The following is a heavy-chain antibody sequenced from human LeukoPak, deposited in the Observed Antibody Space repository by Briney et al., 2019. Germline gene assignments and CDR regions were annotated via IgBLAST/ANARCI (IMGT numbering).Heavy chain of an antibody. V-gene: IGHV4-34*01. J-gene: IGHJ4*02. CDR2: INHSGST. CDR1: GGSFSGYY. D-gene: IGHD1-26*01. CDR3: ARPWLTGGATVVPPPYFDS. Sequence: SETLSLTCAVYGGSFSGYYWSWIRQPPGKGLEWIGEINHSGSTNYNPSLKSRVTISVDTSKNQFSLKLSSVTAADTAVYSCARPWLTGGATVVPPPYFDSWGQGTLVTVSS.